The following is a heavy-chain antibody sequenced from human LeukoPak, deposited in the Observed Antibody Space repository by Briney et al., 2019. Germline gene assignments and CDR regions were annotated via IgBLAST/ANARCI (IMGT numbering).Heavy chain of an antibody. J-gene: IGHJ6*02. Sequence: PGGSLRLSCAASGFTFSSYAMSWVRQAPGKGLEWVAVISYDGSNKYYADSVKGRFTISRDNSKNTLYLQMNSLRAEDTAVYYCAKEPSETILDVWGQGTTVTVSS. CDR2: ISYDGSNK. V-gene: IGHV3-30*18. D-gene: IGHD3-3*01. CDR1: GFTFSSYA. CDR3: AKEPSETILDV.